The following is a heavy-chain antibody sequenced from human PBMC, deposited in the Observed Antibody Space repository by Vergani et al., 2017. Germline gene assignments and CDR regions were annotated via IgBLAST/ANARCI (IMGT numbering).Heavy chain of an antibody. CDR2: IRSKANDYAT. CDR3: TSCGLYEGPTLCYSDY. D-gene: IGHD2-21*01. J-gene: IGHJ4*02. Sequence: EELLVQSGGGLVQPGGSLKLSCVASGFTFRGYAIHWVRQSSGKGLEWLGRIRSKANDYATEYSVSVRGRFTISGDYSTYTAYLQMQNLRLDNTAVYYCTSCGLYEGPTLCYSDYWGQGSLVTVSS. CDR1: GFTFRGYA. V-gene: IGHV3-73*02.